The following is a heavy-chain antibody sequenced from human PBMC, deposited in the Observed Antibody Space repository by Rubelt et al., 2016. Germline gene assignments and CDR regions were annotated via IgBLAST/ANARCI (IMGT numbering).Heavy chain of an antibody. CDR2: INHSGST. V-gene: IGHV4-34*01. CDR1: GGSFSGYY. D-gene: IGHD3-22*01. CDR3: ARHGHPEGYYDSSGYYNYFDY. Sequence: QVQLQQWGAGLLKPSETLSLTCAVYGGSFSGYYWSWIRQPPGKGLEWIGEINHSGSTNYNPSLKSRVTISVDTSKTQFSLKLSSVTAADTAVYYCARHGHPEGYYDSSGYYNYFDYWGQGTLVTVSS. J-gene: IGHJ4*02.